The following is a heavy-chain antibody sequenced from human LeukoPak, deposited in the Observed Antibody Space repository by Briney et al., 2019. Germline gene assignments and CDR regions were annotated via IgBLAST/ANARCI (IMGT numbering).Heavy chain of an antibody. J-gene: IGHJ3*02. CDR2: INPSGGST. CDR3: ARSSAYYNEADI. V-gene: IGHV1-46*01. D-gene: IGHD3-9*01. CDR1: GYTFTNYY. Sequence: GASVKVSCKTSGYTFTNYYLHWVRQAPGQGLEWMGIINPSGGSTTYAQKFQGRLTMTGDTSTSTVYMELSSLRSEDTAAYYCARSSAYYNEADIWGQGTMVTVSS.